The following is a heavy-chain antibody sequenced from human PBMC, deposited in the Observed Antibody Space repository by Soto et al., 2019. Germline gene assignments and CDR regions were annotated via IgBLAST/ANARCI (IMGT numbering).Heavy chain of an antibody. Sequence: EGPLVESGGGLVQPGRSLRLSCAASGFTFDDYAMHWVRQAPGKGLEWVSGISWNSGSIGYADSVKGRFTISRDNXXNSLYLQMHSLRAADTALYYCATAYSYDSSGSIDYWGQGTLVTVSS. V-gene: IGHV3-9*01. CDR2: ISWNSGSI. CDR1: GFTFDDYA. CDR3: ATAYSYDSSGSIDY. D-gene: IGHD3-22*01. J-gene: IGHJ4*02.